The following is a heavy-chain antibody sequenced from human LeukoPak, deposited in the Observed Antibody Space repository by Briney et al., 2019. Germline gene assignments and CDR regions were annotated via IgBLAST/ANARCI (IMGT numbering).Heavy chain of an antibody. CDR2: INPNSGGT. CDR3: ARAYDGSGNLDY. D-gene: IGHD3-22*01. CDR1: GYTFTGYY. J-gene: IGHJ4*02. Sequence: ASVKVSCKASGYTFTGYYMHWVRQAPGQGLEWMGWINPNSGGTNYAQKFQGRVTMTRDTSISTAYMELSRLRSDDTVVYYCARAYDGSGNLDYWGQGTLVTVSS. V-gene: IGHV1-2*02.